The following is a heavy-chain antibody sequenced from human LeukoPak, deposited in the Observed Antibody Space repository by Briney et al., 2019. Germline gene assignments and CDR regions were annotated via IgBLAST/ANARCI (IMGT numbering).Heavy chain of an antibody. Sequence: EASVKVSCKASGFTFTSSAVQWVRQARGQRLEWIGWIVVGSGNTNYAQKFQGRVTITRDMSTSTAYMELSSLRSEDTAVYYCAAVGYSSGWYFYSAFDIWGQGTMVTVSS. J-gene: IGHJ3*02. CDR2: IVVGSGNT. CDR3: AAVGYSSGWYFYSAFDI. CDR1: GFTFTSSA. D-gene: IGHD6-19*01. V-gene: IGHV1-58*01.